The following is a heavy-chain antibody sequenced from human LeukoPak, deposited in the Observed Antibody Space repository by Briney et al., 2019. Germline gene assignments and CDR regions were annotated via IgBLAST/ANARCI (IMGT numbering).Heavy chain of an antibody. Sequence: GGSLRLSCAASGFTFSYYWMSWVRQAPGKGREWVANIRQDGSEKFYVDSVKGRFTTSRDNAKNSLYLEMNSLRAEDTAVYYCARDSGFQYYSGMDVWGQGTTVTVSS. J-gene: IGHJ6*02. CDR1: GFTFSYYW. D-gene: IGHD1-26*01. CDR3: ARDSGFQYYSGMDV. V-gene: IGHV3-7*01. CDR2: IRQDGSEK.